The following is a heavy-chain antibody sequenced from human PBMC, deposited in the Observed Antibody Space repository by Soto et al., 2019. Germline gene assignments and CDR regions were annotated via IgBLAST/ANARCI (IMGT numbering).Heavy chain of an antibody. CDR2: INPSGGST. CDR1: GYTFTSYY. CDR3: ARDRGIAARLVPPLVY. J-gene: IGHJ4*02. D-gene: IGHD6-6*01. Sequence: ASVKVSCKASGYTFTSYYMHWVRQAPGQGLEWMGIINPSGGSTSYAQKFQGRVTMTRDTSTSTVYMELSSLRSEDTAVYYCARDRGIAARLVPPLVYWGQGTLVTV. V-gene: IGHV1-46*01.